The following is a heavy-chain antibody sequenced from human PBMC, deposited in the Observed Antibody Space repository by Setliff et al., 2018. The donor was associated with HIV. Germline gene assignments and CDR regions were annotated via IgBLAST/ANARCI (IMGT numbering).Heavy chain of an antibody. D-gene: IGHD2-21*01. V-gene: IGHV3-48*01. CDR3: YVFWWSLDY. Sequence: GSLRLSCTASGFTFSSYSMNWVRQAPGKGLEWLSYIRATNGNTQYADSVKGRFTIYRDNAKNSLFLQMNSLRAEDTAVYYCYVFWWSLDYWGQGTLVTVSS. J-gene: IGHJ4*02. CDR2: IRATNGNT. CDR1: GFTFSSYS.